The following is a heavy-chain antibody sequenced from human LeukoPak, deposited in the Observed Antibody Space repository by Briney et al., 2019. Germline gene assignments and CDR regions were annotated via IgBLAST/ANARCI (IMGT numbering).Heavy chain of an antibody. D-gene: IGHD6-13*01. CDR3: ARDLAIAAAAKGYFDY. J-gene: IGHJ4*02. CDR1: GGSFSGYY. V-gene: IGHV4-34*01. Sequence: SETLSLTCAVYGGSFSGYYWSWIRQPPGKGLEWIGEINHSGSTNYNPSLKSRVTISVDTSKNQFSLKLSSVTAADTAVYYCARDLAIAAAAKGYFDYWGQGTLVTVSS. CDR2: INHSGST.